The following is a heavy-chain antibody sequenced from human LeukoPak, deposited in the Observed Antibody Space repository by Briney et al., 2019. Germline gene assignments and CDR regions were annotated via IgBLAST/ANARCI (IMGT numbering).Heavy chain of an antibody. J-gene: IGHJ4*02. V-gene: IGHV3-21*01. D-gene: IGHD4-17*01. CDR2: ISSSSGYI. CDR1: GFIFSDYS. CDR3: ARDRVNTGFDY. Sequence: GGSLRLSCADSGFIFSDYSMNWVRQAPGKGLEWVSSISSSSGYISYAASVKGRFTISRDNAKRSVYLQMNSLRAEDTAVYYCARDRVNTGFDYWGQGTLVTVSS.